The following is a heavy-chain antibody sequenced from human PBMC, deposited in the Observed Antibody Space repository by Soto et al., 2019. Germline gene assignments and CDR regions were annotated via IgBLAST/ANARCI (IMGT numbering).Heavy chain of an antibody. CDR1: GFSISDSW. D-gene: IGHD3-16*02. J-gene: IGHJ4*02. V-gene: IGHV3-15*01. Sequence: VQLVESGGGLVKPGGSLRVSCAASGFSISDSWMSWVRQAPGKGLEWVARIKSKTDGGTTDYAAPVTGRFTISRNDSENTLSLQMNSLKTEETALHYCTTYDYIVGNYRVRWAYWGLGTMVTVSS. CDR3: TTYDYIVGNYRVRWAY. CDR2: IKSKTDGGTT.